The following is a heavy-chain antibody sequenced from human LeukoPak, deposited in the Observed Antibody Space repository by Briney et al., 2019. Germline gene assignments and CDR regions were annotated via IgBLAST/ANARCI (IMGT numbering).Heavy chain of an antibody. Sequence: SETLSLTCAVYGGSFSGYYWGWIRQRPGQGLEWMGEINHSGSTNYNPSLKSRITISVDTSKHQFPLKLGSVAAGDTGVYFCARIVGIAARGGIDDWGQGTLVPLSS. CDR2: INHSGST. V-gene: IGHV4-34*01. D-gene: IGHD6-25*01. CDR3: ARIVGIAARGGIDD. CDR1: GGSFSGYY. J-gene: IGHJ4*02.